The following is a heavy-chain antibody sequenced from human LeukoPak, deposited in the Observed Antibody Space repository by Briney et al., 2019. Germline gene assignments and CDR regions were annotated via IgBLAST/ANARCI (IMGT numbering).Heavy chain of an antibody. D-gene: IGHD1-26*01. CDR2: IYWDDTK. CDR1: GYSLTTSGVG. J-gene: IGHJ5*02. V-gene: IGHV2-5*02. CDR3: AHRGSGSFGWFDP. Sequence: ESGPTLVKPTQTPTLTCTLSGYSLTTSGVGVGWIRQSPGKALEGLPPIYWDDTKYYRPSLKSRLTITKDTSKNQVVLSMTNMDPVDTATYCCAHRGSGSFGWFDPWGQGTMVTVSS.